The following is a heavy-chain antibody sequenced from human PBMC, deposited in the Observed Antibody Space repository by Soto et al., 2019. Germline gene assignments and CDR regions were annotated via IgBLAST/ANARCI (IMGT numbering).Heavy chain of an antibody. Sequence: ASVKVSCKVSGYTLPELSMHWVRQAPGKGLEWMGGFDPEDGETIYAQKFQGRVTMTEDTSTDTAYMELSSLRSEDTAVYYCATVAHIVVVPAALGYGYWGQGTLVTVSS. D-gene: IGHD2-2*01. V-gene: IGHV1-24*01. CDR2: FDPEDGET. CDR3: ATVAHIVVVPAALGYGY. J-gene: IGHJ4*02. CDR1: GYTLPELS.